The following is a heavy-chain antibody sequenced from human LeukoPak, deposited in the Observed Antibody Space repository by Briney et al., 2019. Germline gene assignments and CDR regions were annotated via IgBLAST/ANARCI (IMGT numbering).Heavy chain of an antibody. J-gene: IGHJ4*02. CDR2: ISAYNGNT. CDR3: ARDRRGYSYGPRVTFDY. V-gene: IGHV1-18*01. CDR1: GYTFTSYG. Sequence: ASVKVSCKASGYTFTSYGISWVRQAPGQGLEWMGWISAYNGNTNYAQKLQGRITMTTDTSTSTAYMELRSQRSDDTAVYYCARDRRGYSYGPRVTFDYWGQGTLVTVSS. D-gene: IGHD5-18*01.